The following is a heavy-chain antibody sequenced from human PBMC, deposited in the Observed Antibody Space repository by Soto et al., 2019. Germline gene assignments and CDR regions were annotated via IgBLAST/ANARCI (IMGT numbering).Heavy chain of an antibody. CDR2: ISSSGSTI. V-gene: IGHV3-48*03. D-gene: IGHD6-19*01. J-gene: IGHJ4*02. Sequence: PGGSLRLSCAASGFTFSSYEMNWVRQAPGKGLEWVSYISSSGSTIYYADSVKGRFTISRDNAKNSLYLQVNSLRAADTAVYYCARGGGSGWSPSLSWGQGTLVTVSS. CDR1: GFTFSSYE. CDR3: ARGGGSGWSPSLS.